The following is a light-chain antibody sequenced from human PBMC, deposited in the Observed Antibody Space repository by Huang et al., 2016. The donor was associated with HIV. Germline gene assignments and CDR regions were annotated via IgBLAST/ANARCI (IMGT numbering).Light chain of an antibody. Sequence: DIQMTQSPSSLSASVGDRVTITCRASQGINNSLAWYQQKPGKAPKPLLYAASTLQSGVPSRGSGSGSGTDFTLTINSLQPEDFATYYCQQYYSTPQFGQGTKVETK. CDR1: QGINNS. J-gene: IGKJ1*01. CDR3: QQYYSTPQ. CDR2: AAS. V-gene: IGKV1-NL1*01.